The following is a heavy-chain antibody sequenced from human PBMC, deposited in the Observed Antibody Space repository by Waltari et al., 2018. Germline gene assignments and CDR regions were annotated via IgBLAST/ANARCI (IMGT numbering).Heavy chain of an antibody. Sequence: KKPGSSVKVSCKASGGTFSSYAISWVRQAPGQGLEWMGGIIPIFGTANYAQKFQGRVTITADESTSTAYMELSSLRSEDTAVYYCARTPGIAVAAPGYYFDYWGQGTLVTVSS. V-gene: IGHV1-69*01. CDR2: IIPIFGTA. J-gene: IGHJ4*02. CDR3: ARTPGIAVAAPGYYFDY. D-gene: IGHD6-19*01. CDR1: GGTFSSYA.